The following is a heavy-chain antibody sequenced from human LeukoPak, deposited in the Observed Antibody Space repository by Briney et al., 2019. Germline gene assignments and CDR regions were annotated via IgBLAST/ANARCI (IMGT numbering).Heavy chain of an antibody. D-gene: IGHD4-23*01. CDR2: IDQSGTT. J-gene: IGHJ5*02. Sequence: SETLSLTCVVYGGSFSGYYSSWIRQPPGKGLEWVGEIDQSGTTNYTPSLKSHDTISVDTSKNQFSLTVSSVTAADTTIYYCARRAPRWWFDPWGQGILVTVSS. V-gene: IGHV4-34*01. CDR1: GGSFSGYY. CDR3: ARRAPRWWFDP.